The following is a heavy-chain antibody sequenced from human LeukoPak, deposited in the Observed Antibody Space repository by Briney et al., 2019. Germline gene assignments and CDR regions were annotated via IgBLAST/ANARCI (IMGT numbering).Heavy chain of an antibody. D-gene: IGHD3-9*01. Sequence: SGTLSLTCAVSGGSVSSYEYYWGWIRQPPGKGLEWIGNTYYTGSTYYNPSLRSRVTMSVDTSKNQFSLKMSSVTAADTAVYYCARLSKGRYFDYIFDHWGQGTVVTVSS. CDR3: ARLSKGRYFDYIFDH. J-gene: IGHJ4*02. V-gene: IGHV4-39*01. CDR1: GGSVSSYEYY. CDR2: TYYTGST.